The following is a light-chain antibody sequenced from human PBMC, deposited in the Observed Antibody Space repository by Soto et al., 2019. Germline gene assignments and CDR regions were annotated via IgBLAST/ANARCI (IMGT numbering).Light chain of an antibody. CDR3: QQYYSTPLT. J-gene: IGKJ4*01. V-gene: IGKV4-1*01. Sequence: DIVMTQSPDSLTVSLGERATINCQSSQSVLFTSNNNNYLAWYQQKPGQPPKLLIYWASTRESGVPDRFSGSGSGTDFTLTISSPQSEDVAVYYCQQYYSTPLTFGGGTKVEIK. CDR2: WAS. CDR1: QSVLFTSNNNNY.